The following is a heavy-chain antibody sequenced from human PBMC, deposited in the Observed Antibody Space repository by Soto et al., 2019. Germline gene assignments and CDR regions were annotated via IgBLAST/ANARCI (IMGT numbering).Heavy chain of an antibody. J-gene: IGHJ4*02. D-gene: IGHD5-12*01. CDR2: ISSSSSYI. Sequence: GFLRLSGEPSGLSLSSYSMNWVRQAPGKGLEWVSSISSSSSYIYYADSVKGRFTISRDNDNNSLYLQMNSLRAEDTAVYYCASLVATGYWGQGTLVTVSS. V-gene: IGHV3-21*01. CDR3: ASLVATGY. CDR1: GLSLSSYS.